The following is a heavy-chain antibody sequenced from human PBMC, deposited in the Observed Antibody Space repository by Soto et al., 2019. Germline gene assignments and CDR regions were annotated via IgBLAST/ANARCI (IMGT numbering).Heavy chain of an antibody. D-gene: IGHD2-15*01. CDR2: IYYSGST. CDR1: GGSISSGGYY. CDR3: EREPVFRRGVVAHFDY. V-gene: IGHV4-31*03. Sequence: SETLSLTCTVSGGSISSGGYYWSWIRQHPGKGLEPSGYIYYSGSTYYNPSLKSRVTISVDTSKNQFSLKMSSVTDADTAVYHCEREPVFRRGVVAHFDYWGQGTLVTVS. J-gene: IGHJ4*02.